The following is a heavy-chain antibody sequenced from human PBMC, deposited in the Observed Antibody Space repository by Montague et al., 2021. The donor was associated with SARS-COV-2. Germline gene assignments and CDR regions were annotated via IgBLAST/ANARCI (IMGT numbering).Heavy chain of an antibody. CDR1: GGSISSYY. Sequence: SETLSLTCTVSGGSISSYYWSWIRQPPGKGLEWVGYIYYSGSTNYNPSLKSQVTISVDTSKNQFTLKLSSVTAADTAVYYCARGREYSSSAGFDYWGQGTRVTVSS. CDR3: ARGREYSSSAGFDY. J-gene: IGHJ4*02. V-gene: IGHV4-59*01. CDR2: IYYSGST. D-gene: IGHD6-6*01.